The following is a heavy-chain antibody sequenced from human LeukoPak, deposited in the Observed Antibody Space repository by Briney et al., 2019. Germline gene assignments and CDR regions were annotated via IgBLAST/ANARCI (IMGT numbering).Heavy chain of an antibody. V-gene: IGHV3-48*03. CDR2: ISGSGNTM. D-gene: IGHD1-14*01. J-gene: IGHJ5*02. CDR1: GFIFSDYE. CDR3: AGDRPGTTYGFAH. Sequence: GGSLRLSCVASGFIFSDYEMNWVRQALGKGLEYISYISGSGNTMNYADSVKGRFIISRDNAKNSLHLQMNSLRVEDTAFYYCAGDRPGTTYGFAHWGQGTLVSVSS.